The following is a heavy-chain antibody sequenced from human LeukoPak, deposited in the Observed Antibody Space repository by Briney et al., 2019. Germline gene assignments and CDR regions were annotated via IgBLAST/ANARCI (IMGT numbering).Heavy chain of an antibody. CDR1: GFTFSSYG. D-gene: IGHD6-6*01. CDR2: IWYDGSNK. J-gene: IGHJ1*01. V-gene: IGHV3-33*06. CDR3: AKFLAVIAARDSLYFQH. Sequence: PGRSLRLSCAASGFTFSSYGMHWVRQAPGKGLEWVAVIWYDGSNKYYADSVKGRFTISRDNAKNSLYLQMNSLRAEDTAVYYCAKFLAVIAARDSLYFQHWGQGTLVTVSS.